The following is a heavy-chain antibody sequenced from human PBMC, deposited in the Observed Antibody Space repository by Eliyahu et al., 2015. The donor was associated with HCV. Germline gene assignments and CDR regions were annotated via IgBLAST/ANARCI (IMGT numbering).Heavy chain of an antibody. D-gene: IGHD1-1*01. Sequence: EARLVESGGGXVQPGGSLRLSCAASEFSLSSYWIHWVRQAPGKGLVWVSRINSDGRDIGYADFVKGRFTVSRDNAKNTVYLQVNSLRVEDTAVYYCARDFVEKDAFDIWGQGTMVTVSS. V-gene: IGHV3-74*01. CDR1: EFSLSSYW. CDR2: INSDGRDI. J-gene: IGHJ3*02. CDR3: ARDFVEKDAFDI.